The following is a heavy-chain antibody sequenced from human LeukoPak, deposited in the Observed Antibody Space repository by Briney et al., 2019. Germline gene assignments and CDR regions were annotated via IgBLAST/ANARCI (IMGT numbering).Heavy chain of an antibody. D-gene: IGHD2-2*01. CDR1: GFSFSSYA. J-gene: IGHJ4*02. Sequence: HLGGSLRLSCAASGFSFSSYAMSWVRQAPGKGLEWVSSISGSGDNTYYAESVKGRFTISRDNSKNTLYLQMNSLRAEDTAVYYCAKDLFDIVVVFDYWGQGTLVTVSS. V-gene: IGHV3-23*01. CDR3: AKDLFDIVVVFDY. CDR2: ISGSGDNT.